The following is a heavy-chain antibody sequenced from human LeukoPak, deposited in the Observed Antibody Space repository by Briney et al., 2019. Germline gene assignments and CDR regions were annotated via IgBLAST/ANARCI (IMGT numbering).Heavy chain of an antibody. CDR3: TRDRSYGYSGYGYPYYFDY. CDR2: IRSKAYGGTT. J-gene: IGHJ4*02. Sequence: GGSLRLSCTASGFTFGDYAMSWFRQAPGKGLEWVGFIRSKAYGGTTEYAASVKGRFTISRDDSKSIAYLQMNSLKTEDTAVYYCTRDRSYGYSGYGYPYYFDYWGQGTLVTVSS. V-gene: IGHV3-49*03. CDR1: GFTFGDYA. D-gene: IGHD5-12*01.